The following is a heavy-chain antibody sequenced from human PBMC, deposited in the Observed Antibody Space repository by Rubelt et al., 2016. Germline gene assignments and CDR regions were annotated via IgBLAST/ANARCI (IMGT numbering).Heavy chain of an antibody. Sequence: GKGLEWVSGISWNSGSIGYADSVKGRFTISRDNAKNTVYLQMNSLRAEDTAVYYCARGARAVAAGLDYWGQGTLVTVSS. V-gene: IGHV3-9*01. D-gene: IGHD6-19*01. CDR2: ISWNSGSI. J-gene: IGHJ4*02. CDR3: ARGARAVAAGLDY.